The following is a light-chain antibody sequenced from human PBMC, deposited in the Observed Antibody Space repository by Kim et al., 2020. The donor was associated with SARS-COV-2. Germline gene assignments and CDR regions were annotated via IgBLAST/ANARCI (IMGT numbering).Light chain of an antibody. V-gene: IGLV7-43*01. CDR1: TGAVTRGHY. CDR2: STS. CDR3: LLYSGGAAV. Sequence: PGGTVAHHWASSTGAVTRGHYPNWFQQKPGEAPNALILSTSNKHAWTPARCSGALLGGTAALTLSGVQPEDEAKYYCLLYSGGAAVFGGGTNLTV. J-gene: IGLJ3*02.